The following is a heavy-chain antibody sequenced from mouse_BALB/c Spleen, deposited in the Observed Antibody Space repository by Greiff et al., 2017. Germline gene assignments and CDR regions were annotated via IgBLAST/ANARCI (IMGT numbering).Heavy chain of an antibody. J-gene: IGHJ4*01. V-gene: IGHV1S81*02. Sequence: QVQLQQSGAELVKPGASVKLSCKASGYTFTSYYMYWVKQRPGQGLEWIGGINPSNGGTNFNEKFKSKATLTVDKSSSTAYMQLSSLTSEDSAVYYCTREGITNAMDYWGQGTSVTVSS. CDR3: TREGITNAMDY. CDR1: GYTFTSYY. D-gene: IGHD2-4*01. CDR2: INPSNGGT.